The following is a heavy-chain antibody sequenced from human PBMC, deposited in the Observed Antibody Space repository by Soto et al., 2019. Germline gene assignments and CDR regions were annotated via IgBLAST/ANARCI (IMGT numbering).Heavy chain of an antibody. J-gene: IGHJ4*02. D-gene: IGHD6-13*01. Sequence: QVQLQQWGAGLLKPSETLSLTCAVYGGSGSFSGYLWSWIRQPPGNGLEWIGEINHSGGTNFNPSLKSRVTISVDTSKNQFSLELSSVTAADTAVYYCARGREAYSSSWYVDWGQGTLVTVSS. CDR1: GGSGSFSGYL. CDR2: INHSGGT. CDR3: ARGREAYSSSWYVD. V-gene: IGHV4-34*01.